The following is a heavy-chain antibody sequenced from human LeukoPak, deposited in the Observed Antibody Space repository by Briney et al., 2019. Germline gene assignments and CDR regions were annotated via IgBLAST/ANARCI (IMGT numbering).Heavy chain of an antibody. Sequence: GTSLRLSCAASGFTFSTYGMHWVRQAPGKGLEWVAVISYDGTNKYYADSVKGRFTISRDNSKNTLYLQMNSLRTDDTAVYFCAKDRRPPLLRDVYYFDYWGQGTLVTVSS. CDR3: AKDRRPPLLRDVYYFDY. D-gene: IGHD2-15*01. CDR1: GFTFSTYG. J-gene: IGHJ4*02. V-gene: IGHV3-30*18. CDR2: ISYDGTNK.